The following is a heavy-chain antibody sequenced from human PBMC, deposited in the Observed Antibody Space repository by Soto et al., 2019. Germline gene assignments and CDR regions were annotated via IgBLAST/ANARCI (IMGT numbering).Heavy chain of an antibody. V-gene: IGHV1-18*01. D-gene: IGHD4-17*01. Sequence: SVKVSCQASGYTFTSYGISWVRQAPVQGLEWMGWISAYNGNTNYAQKLQGRVTMTTDTSTSTAYMELRSLRSDDTAVYYCASGATVVTRRYYYYYGMDVWGQGTTVTVSS. CDR2: ISAYNGNT. J-gene: IGHJ6*02. CDR1: GYTFTSYG. CDR3: ASGATVVTRRYYYYYGMDV.